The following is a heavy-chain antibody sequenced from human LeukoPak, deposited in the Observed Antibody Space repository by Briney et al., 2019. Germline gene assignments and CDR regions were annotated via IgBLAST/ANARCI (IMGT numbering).Heavy chain of an antibody. CDR2: ISSSGSTI. CDR1: GFTFSSYS. V-gene: IGHV3-48*04. J-gene: IGHJ4*02. D-gene: IGHD1-26*01. CDR3: ASGLWELPIRDY. Sequence: GGSLRLCCAASGFTFSSYSMNWVRQAPGKGLEWVSSISSSGSTIYYADSVKGRFTVSRDNAKNSLYLQMNSLRAEDTAVYYCASGLWELPIRDYWGQGTLVTVSS.